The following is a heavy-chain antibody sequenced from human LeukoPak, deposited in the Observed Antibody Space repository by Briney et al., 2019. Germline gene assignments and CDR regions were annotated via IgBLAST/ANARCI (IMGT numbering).Heavy chain of an antibody. CDR2: ISGSGGST. V-gene: IGHV3-23*01. CDR1: GFTFSSYA. Sequence: PGGSLRLSCAASGFTFSSYAMSWVRQAPGKGLEWVSAISGSGGSTYYADSVKGRFTISRDNSKNTLYLQMNSLRAEDTAVYYCAKATYYYGSGSYDYWGQGTLVTVSS. D-gene: IGHD3-10*01. J-gene: IGHJ4*02. CDR3: AKATYYYGSGSYDY.